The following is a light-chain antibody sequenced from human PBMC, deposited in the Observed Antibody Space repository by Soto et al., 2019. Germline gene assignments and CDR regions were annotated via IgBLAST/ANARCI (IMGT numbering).Light chain of an antibody. CDR3: QHYGASPGA. J-gene: IGKJ3*01. CDR1: QTISRNA. CDR2: DVS. V-gene: IGKV3-20*01. Sequence: EVVLTQSPGTLSLSPGERGALSCRASQTISRNAVAWYQQRPGQALTLLIYDVSSRATGIPDRFSGSGSRTDFTLTISRLEPEDFAVYYCQHYGASPGAFGPGTKVDIK.